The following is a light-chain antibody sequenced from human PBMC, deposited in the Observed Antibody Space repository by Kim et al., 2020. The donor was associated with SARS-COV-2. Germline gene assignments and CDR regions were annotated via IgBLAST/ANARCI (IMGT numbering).Light chain of an antibody. CDR3: QVWDSSTWV. Sequence: SYELTQPLSVSVALGQTARITCGGNNIVTKNVHWYQQKPGLAPVLVMYRDTNRPSGIPERFSGSNSGNTATLTISRAQAGDEADYYCQVWDSSTWVFGGGTQLTVL. V-gene: IGLV3-9*01. J-gene: IGLJ3*02. CDR1: NIVTKN. CDR2: RDT.